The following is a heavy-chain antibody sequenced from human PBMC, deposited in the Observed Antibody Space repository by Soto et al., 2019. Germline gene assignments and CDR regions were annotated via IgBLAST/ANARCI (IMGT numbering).Heavy chain of an antibody. J-gene: IGHJ5*02. Sequence: SETLSLTCTVSGRTFSINADFWYLAWIRQPPGKGLEWIGSSYYSGTTYFNPSLKSRATISVDTSKNQFSLRLTSVTAADTAIYYFTRRYNWNANYFDPWGPGALVTVSS. CDR1: GRTFSINADF. D-gene: IGHD1-20*01. CDR2: SYYSGTT. CDR3: TRRYNWNANYFDP. V-gene: IGHV4-39*01.